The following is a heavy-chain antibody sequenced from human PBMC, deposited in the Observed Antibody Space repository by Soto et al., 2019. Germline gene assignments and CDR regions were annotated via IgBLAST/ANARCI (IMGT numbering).Heavy chain of an antibody. D-gene: IGHD2-15*01. J-gene: IGHJ5*02. V-gene: IGHV1-69*06. CDR2: IIPIFGTA. Sequence: ASVKVSCKASGGTFSSYAISWVRQAPGQGLEWMGGIIPIFGTANYAQKFQGRVTITADKSTSTAYMELSSLRSEDTAVYYCARDPPPYCSGGSCYSGGWFDPWGQETLVTVSS. CDR3: ARDPPPYCSGGSCYSGGWFDP. CDR1: GGTFSSYA.